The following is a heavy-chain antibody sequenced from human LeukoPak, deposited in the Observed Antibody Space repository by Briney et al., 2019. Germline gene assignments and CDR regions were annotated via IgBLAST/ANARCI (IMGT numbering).Heavy chain of an antibody. J-gene: IGHJ5*02. CDR2: IYYSGST. CDR3: ARRDSYGGGWFDP. D-gene: IGHD4-23*01. CDR1: GGSISSNNYY. V-gene: IGHV4-39*01. Sequence: PSETLSLTCTVSGGSISSNNYYWGWVRQPPGKGLDLIGTIYYSGSTYYKPSLKSRVTISVDTSKNQLSLKLSSVSAAGTAVYYCARRDSYGGGWFDPWGQGTLVTVSS.